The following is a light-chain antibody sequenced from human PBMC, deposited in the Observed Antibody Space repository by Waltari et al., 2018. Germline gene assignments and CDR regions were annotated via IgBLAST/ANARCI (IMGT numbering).Light chain of an antibody. Sequence: DIVMTQSPDSLAVSLGERATINCKSSQSVFYSSNKKNYLAWYQHKPGQPPKLLIYWASTRESGVPDRFSGSGSGTDFTLTISSLQAEDVAVYYCHQYYNSPFTFGPGTKLD. CDR1: QSVFYSSNKKNY. J-gene: IGKJ3*01. CDR2: WAS. V-gene: IGKV4-1*01. CDR3: HQYYNSPFT.